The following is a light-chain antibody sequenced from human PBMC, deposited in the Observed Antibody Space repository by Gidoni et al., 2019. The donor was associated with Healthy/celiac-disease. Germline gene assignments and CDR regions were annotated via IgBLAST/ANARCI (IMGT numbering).Light chain of an antibody. CDR2: GAS. CDR1: QSVSSN. Sequence: EIVMTQSPATLPVPPGERATLSCRASQSVSSNLAWYQQKPGQAPRLLIYGASTRATGIPARFSGSGSGTEFTLTISSLQSEDFAVYYCQQYNNWPYTFGQGTKLEIK. V-gene: IGKV3-15*01. J-gene: IGKJ2*01. CDR3: QQYNNWPYT.